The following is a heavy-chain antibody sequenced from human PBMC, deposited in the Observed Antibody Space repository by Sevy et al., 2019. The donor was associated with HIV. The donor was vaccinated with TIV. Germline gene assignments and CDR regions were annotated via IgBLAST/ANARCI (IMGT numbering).Heavy chain of an antibody. J-gene: IGHJ3*02. CDR3: ARHSDYGDYVRAFDI. V-gene: IGHV3-23*01. Sequence: GGSLRLTCAASGFTFSSYAMSWVRQAPGKGLEWVSAFSGSGGSTYYADSVKGRFTISRDNSKNTLYLQMNSLRAEDTAVYYCARHSDYGDYVRAFDIWGQGTMVTVSS. CDR2: FSGSGGST. CDR1: GFTFSSYA. D-gene: IGHD4-17*01.